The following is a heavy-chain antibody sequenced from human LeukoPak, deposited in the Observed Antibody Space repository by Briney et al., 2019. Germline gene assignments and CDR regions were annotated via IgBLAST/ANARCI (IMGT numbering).Heavy chain of an antibody. V-gene: IGHV4-39*01. CDR1: SGSISNSNYF. J-gene: IGHJ5*02. CDR2: IFYSGST. D-gene: IGHD3-10*01. CDR3: ARYYGSGRDSDH. Sequence: SETLSLTCTVSSGSISNSNYFWGWIRQPPGKGLEWIGSIFYSGSTDYNPSLKSRVTISVDTSKNQFSLKLNSVTAADTAVYFCARYYGSGRDSDHWGQGTLVTVSS.